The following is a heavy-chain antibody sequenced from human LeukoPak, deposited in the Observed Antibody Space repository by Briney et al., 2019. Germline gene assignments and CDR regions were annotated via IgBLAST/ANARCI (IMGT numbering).Heavy chain of an antibody. Sequence: SGTLSLTCDVSGGSISRTNWWSWVRQSPGQGLEWIGEISLSRRTNYNPPLQSRVTMSLDESKNQLSLDLASVTAADTAVYYCSRESGAFSPFGYWGQGTLVTVHS. V-gene: IGHV4-4*02. CDR2: ISLSRRT. CDR3: SRESGAFSPFGY. J-gene: IGHJ4*02. D-gene: IGHD1-26*01. CDR1: GGSISRTNW.